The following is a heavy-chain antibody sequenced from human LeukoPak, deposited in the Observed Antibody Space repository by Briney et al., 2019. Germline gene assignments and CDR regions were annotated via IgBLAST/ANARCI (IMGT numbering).Heavy chain of an antibody. CDR2: IYYSGSA. V-gene: IGHV4-39*01. J-gene: IGHJ4*02. CDR3: ARLRYYFDY. CDR1: GGSISSSSYY. D-gene: IGHD3-16*01. Sequence: SETLSLTCTVSGGSISSSSYYWGWIRQPPGKGLEWIGSIYYSGSAYYNPSLKSRVTISVDTSKNQFSLKLSSVTAADTAVYYCARLRYYFDYWGQGTLVTVSS.